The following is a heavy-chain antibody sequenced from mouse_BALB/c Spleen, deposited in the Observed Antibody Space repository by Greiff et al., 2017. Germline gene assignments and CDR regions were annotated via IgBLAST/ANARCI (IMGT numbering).Heavy chain of an antibody. CDR1: GYTFTDYY. CDR2: IYPGSGNT. CDR3: ASSTMITRDFAY. J-gene: IGHJ3*01. Sequence: QVQLQQSGAELARPGASVKLSCTASGYTFTDYYINWVKQRPGQGLEWIGEIYPGSGNTYYHAKFKGKATLTADNASSTAYMQLSSLTSEDSAVYFCASSTMITRDFAYWGQGTLVTVSA. V-gene: IGHV1-77*01. D-gene: IGHD2-4*01.